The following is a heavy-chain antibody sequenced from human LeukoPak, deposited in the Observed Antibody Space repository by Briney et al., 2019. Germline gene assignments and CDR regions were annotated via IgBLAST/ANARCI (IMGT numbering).Heavy chain of an antibody. CDR1: GFTFDDYA. CDR2: IYYSGST. D-gene: IGHD6-19*01. Sequence: GSLRLSCAASGFTFDDYAMHWIRQPPGKGLEWIGYIYYSGSTNYNPSLKSRVTISVDTSKNQFSLKLSSVTAADTAVYYCARQSSGRKPYFDYWGQGTLVTVSS. CDR3: ARQSSGRKPYFDY. J-gene: IGHJ4*02. V-gene: IGHV4-59*08.